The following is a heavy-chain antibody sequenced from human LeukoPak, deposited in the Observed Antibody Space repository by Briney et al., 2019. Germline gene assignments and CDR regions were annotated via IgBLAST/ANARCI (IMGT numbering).Heavy chain of an antibody. Sequence: SETLSLTCAVYGVSFSGYYWSWIRQPPGKGLEWIGEINHSGSTNYNPSLKSRVTISVDTSKNQFSLKLSSVTAADTAVYYCARGLATHFYYYGMDVWGQGTTVTVSS. CDR3: ARGLATHFYYYGMDV. D-gene: IGHD3-3*02. CDR2: INHSGST. V-gene: IGHV4-34*01. J-gene: IGHJ6*02. CDR1: GVSFSGYY.